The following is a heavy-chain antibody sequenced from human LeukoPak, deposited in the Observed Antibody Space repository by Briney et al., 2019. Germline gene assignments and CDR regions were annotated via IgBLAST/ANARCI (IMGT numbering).Heavy chain of an antibody. V-gene: IGHV3-74*01. D-gene: IGHD2-8*02. CDR1: GFTFSRYW. Sequence: GGSLRHSCAASGFTFSRYWMQWVRPAPGKGLVWVSRMNTDGSRIDNACSVKGRFTISRDNAQNTLYLQTNSLGAEDTAVYFCASDFTGRDDYWGQGTLVTVSS. CDR3: ASDFTGRDDY. J-gene: IGHJ4*02. CDR2: MNTDGSRI.